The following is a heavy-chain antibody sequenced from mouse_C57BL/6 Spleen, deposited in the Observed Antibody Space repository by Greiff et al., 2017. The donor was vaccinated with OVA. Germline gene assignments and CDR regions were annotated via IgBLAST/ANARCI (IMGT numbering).Heavy chain of an antibody. V-gene: IGHV3-6*01. J-gene: IGHJ2*01. CDR2: ISYDGSN. CDR1: GYSITSGYY. Sequence: DVKLQESGPGLVKPSQSLSLTCSVTGYSITSGYYWNWIRQFPGNKLEWMGYISYDGSNNYNPSLKNRIYITRDTSKNQFFLKLNSVTTEDTATYYCARGHYYGSSYDYFDYWGQGTTLTVSS. D-gene: IGHD1-1*01. CDR3: ARGHYYGSSYDYFDY.